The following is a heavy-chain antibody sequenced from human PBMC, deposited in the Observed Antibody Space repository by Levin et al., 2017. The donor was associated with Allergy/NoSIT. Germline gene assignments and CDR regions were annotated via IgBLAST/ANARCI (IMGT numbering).Heavy chain of an antibody. CDR3: ARGFMVRGVISGFDY. V-gene: IGHV3-13*04. CDR2: IGTAGDT. CDR1: GFTFSSYD. Sequence: PGGSLRLSCAASGFTFSSYDMHWVRQATGKGLEWVSAIGTAGDTYYPGSVKGRFTISRENAKNSLYLQMNSLRAGDTAVYYCARGFMVRGVISGFDYWGQGTLVTVSS. J-gene: IGHJ4*02. D-gene: IGHD3-10*01.